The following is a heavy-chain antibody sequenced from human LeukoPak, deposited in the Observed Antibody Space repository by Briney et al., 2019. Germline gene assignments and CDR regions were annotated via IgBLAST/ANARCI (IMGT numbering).Heavy chain of an antibody. D-gene: IGHD3-22*01. CDR3: ANTPYYYDSSGHYVLRYYFDY. J-gene: IGHJ4*02. CDR1: GFTFSNYA. CDR2: ISGSGGNT. Sequence: PGGSLRLSCAASGFTFSNYAMSWVRQAPGKGLEWVSAISGSGGNTYYADSVKGRFTISRDNSKNTLYLQLHSLRAEDTAIYYCANTPYYYDSSGHYVLRYYFDYWVREPCSPSPQ. V-gene: IGHV3-23*01.